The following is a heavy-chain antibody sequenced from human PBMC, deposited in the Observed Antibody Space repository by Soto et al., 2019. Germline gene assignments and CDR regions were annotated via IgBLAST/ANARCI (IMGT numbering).Heavy chain of an antibody. CDR1: GFTFSSYG. CDR3: ASVYCSGGSCYYYGMDV. CDR2: IWYDGSNK. J-gene: IGHJ6*02. Sequence: QVQLVESGGGVVQPGRSLRLSCAASGFTFSSYGMHWVRQAPGKGLEWVAVIWYDGSNKYYADSVKGRFTISRDNSKNTLYLQMNSLRPEDTAVYYCASVYCSGGSCYYYGMDVWGQGTTVTVSS. D-gene: IGHD2-15*01. V-gene: IGHV3-33*01.